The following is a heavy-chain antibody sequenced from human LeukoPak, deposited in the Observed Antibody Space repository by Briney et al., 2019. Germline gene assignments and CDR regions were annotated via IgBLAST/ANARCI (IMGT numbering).Heavy chain of an antibody. D-gene: IGHD3-22*01. CDR3: AKHFDIVVVIAFFDY. J-gene: IGHJ4*02. CDR2: ISGSGGST. V-gene: IGHV3-23*01. Sequence: GGSLRLSCAASEFTFNNYAMSWVRQAPGKGLEWVSGISGSGGSTYYGDSVKGRFTISRDNSKNTLYLQMNSLRAEDTAVYYCAKHFDIVVVIAFFDYWGQGTLVTVSS. CDR1: EFTFNNYA.